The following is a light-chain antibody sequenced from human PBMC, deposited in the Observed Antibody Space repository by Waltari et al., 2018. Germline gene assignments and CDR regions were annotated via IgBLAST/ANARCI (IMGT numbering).Light chain of an antibody. Sequence: QSVLTQPASVSGSPGQSITIPCSGSYSDIGNFNYISWYQQHPGKAPKAILLDISERLPGVSDRFSGSKSGNTASLTISGIQPEDEAHYYCCSYTHGPDGGEMVFGGGTRLTVL. CDR1: YSDIGNFNY. V-gene: IGLV2-14*03. J-gene: IGLJ2*01. CDR2: DIS. CDR3: CSYTHGPDGGEMV.